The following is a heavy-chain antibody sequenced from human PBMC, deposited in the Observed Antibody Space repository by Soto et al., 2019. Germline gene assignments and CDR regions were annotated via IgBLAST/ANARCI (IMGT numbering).Heavy chain of an antibody. V-gene: IGHV3-30*18. J-gene: IGHJ5*02. CDR3: AKDVGYCSSTSCYLRDWFDP. Sequence: GGSLRLSCAASGFTFSSYGMHWVRQAPGKGLEWVAVISYDGSNKYYADSVKGRFTISRDNSKNTLYLQMNSLRAEDTAVYYCAKDVGYCSSTSCYLRDWFDPWGQGTLVTVSS. CDR2: ISYDGSNK. CDR1: GFTFSSYG. D-gene: IGHD2-2*01.